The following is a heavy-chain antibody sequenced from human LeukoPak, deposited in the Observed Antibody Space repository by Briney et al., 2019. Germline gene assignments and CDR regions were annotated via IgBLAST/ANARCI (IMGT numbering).Heavy chain of an antibody. D-gene: IGHD1-14*01. CDR1: GFTFSSYW. Sequence: GGSLRLSCEASGFTFSSYWMHWVRQAPGKGLEYVSVISGNGGTTYYANSVKGRFTISRDNSKNTLYLQMGSLRAEDMAMYYCARDFNRDFEYWGQGTLVTVSS. CDR3: ARDFNRDFEY. J-gene: IGHJ4*02. CDR2: ISGNGGTT. V-gene: IGHV3-64*01.